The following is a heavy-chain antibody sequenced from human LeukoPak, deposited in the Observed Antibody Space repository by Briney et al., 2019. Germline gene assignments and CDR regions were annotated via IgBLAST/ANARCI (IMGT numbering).Heavy chain of an antibody. V-gene: IGHV4-34*01. CDR3: ARGGYTTVDTAMVRNWFDH. D-gene: IGHD5-18*01. J-gene: IGHJ5*02. CDR2: INHSGST. Sequence: SETLSLTCAVYGGSFSGYYWSWIRQPPGKGLEWIGEINHSGSTNYNPSLKSRVTISVDTSKNQFSLKLSSVTAADTAVYYCARGGYTTVDTAMVRNWFDHWGQGTLVTVSS. CDR1: GGSFSGYY.